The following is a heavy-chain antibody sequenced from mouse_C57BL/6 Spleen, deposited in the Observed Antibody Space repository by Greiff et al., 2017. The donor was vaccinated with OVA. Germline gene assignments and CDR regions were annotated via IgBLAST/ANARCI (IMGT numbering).Heavy chain of an antibody. CDR2: ISYDGSN. CDR1: GYSITSGYY. V-gene: IGHV3-6*01. Sequence: EVKLQESGPGLVKPSQSLSLTCSVTGYSITSGYYWNWIRQFPGNKLEWMGYISYDGSNNYNPSLKNRISITRDTSKNQFFLKLNSVTTEDTATYYCARGKHDIYYGNWYFDVWGTGTTVTVSS. J-gene: IGHJ1*03. D-gene: IGHD2-1*01. CDR3: ARGKHDIYYGNWYFDV.